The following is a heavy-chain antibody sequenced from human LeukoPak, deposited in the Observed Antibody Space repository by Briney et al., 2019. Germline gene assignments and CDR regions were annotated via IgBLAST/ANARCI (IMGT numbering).Heavy chain of an antibody. J-gene: IGHJ5*02. D-gene: IGHD4-17*01. Sequence: PGGSLRLSCAASGFTFSSYAMSWVRQAPGKGLEWVSAISGSGGSTYYADSVKGRFTISRDNSKNTLYLQMNSLRAEDTAVYYCAKLQGYGDYVWGFDPWGQGTLVTVSS. CDR1: GFTFSSYA. CDR3: AKLQGYGDYVWGFDP. CDR2: ISGSGGST. V-gene: IGHV3-23*01.